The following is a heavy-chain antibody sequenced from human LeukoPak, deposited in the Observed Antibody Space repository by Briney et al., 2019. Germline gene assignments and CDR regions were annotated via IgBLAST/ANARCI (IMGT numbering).Heavy chain of an antibody. CDR2: IWYDGSNK. J-gene: IGHJ5*02. V-gene: IGHV3-33*06. Sequence: PGGSLRLSCAASGFTFSSYGMHWVRQAPGKGLEWVAVIWYDGSNKYYADSVKGRFTISRDNSKNTLYLQMNSLRAEDTAVYYCAKDESYYYDSSGYLPSNWFDPWGQGTLVTVSS. D-gene: IGHD3-22*01. CDR3: AKDESYYYDSSGYLPSNWFDP. CDR1: GFTFSSYG.